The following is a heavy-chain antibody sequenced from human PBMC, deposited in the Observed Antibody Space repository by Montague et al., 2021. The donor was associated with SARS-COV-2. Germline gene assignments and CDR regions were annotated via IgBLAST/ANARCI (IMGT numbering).Heavy chain of an antibody. J-gene: IGHJ4*02. CDR1: GGSFNDYY. CDR2: INHGGST. V-gene: IGHV4-34*01. Sequence: SETLSLTCAVYGGSFNDYYWSWIRQPPGKGLEWIGEINHGGSTNYSPSLKSRVTISADTSKNQFSLKLKSVTAADTANYYCARGHQGVAMIVVVMLGAEYYFDYWGQGSLVTVSS. D-gene: IGHD3-22*01. CDR3: ARGHQGVAMIVVVMLGAEYYFDY.